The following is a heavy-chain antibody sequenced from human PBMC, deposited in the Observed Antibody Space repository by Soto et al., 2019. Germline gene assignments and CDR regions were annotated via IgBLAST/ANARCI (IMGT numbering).Heavy chain of an antibody. J-gene: IGHJ4*02. CDR1: GFSFSSYW. CDR3: AKREGNTYGLFH. Sequence: EVQLVESGGGLVQPGGSLRLSCAASGFSFSSYWIHWVRQAPGKGLVWVSRIKTDGSSTDYADSVKGRFTISRDNAKNTLYLQMNSLSAEDTAVYYCAKREGNTYGLFHWGQGTLVTLSS. V-gene: IGHV3-74*01. D-gene: IGHD5-18*01. CDR2: IKTDGSST.